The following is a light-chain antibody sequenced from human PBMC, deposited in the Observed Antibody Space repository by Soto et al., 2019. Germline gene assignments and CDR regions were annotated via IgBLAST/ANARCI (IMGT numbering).Light chain of an antibody. V-gene: IGKV3-15*01. J-gene: IGKJ1*01. CDR3: QQYKDWPRT. CDR1: QSVDTY. Sequence: ILMTQSPDTLSVSLGERATLSCRATQSVDTYLAWYQQRPGQSPRLLIYGASTRATDVPGRFSGSGSGTEFTLTMTSLQSEDFAVYYCQQYKDWPRTFGQGTKVEIK. CDR2: GAS.